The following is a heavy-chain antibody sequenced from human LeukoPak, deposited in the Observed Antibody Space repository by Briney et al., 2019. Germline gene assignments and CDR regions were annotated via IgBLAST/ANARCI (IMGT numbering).Heavy chain of an antibody. J-gene: IGHJ4*02. V-gene: IGHV1-24*01. CDR3: ATSNSGSYYVDY. Sequence: ASVKVSCKASGFTFTSYYMHWVRQAPGQGLEWMGGFDPEDGETIYAQKFQGRVTMTEDTSTDTAYMELSSLRSEDTAVYYCATSNSGSYYVDYWGQGTLVTVSS. D-gene: IGHD1-26*01. CDR2: FDPEDGET. CDR1: GFTFTSYY.